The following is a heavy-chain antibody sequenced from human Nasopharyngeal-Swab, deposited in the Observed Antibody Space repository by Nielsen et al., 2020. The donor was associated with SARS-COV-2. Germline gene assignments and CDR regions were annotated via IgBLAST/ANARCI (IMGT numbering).Heavy chain of an antibody. V-gene: IGHV3-9*01. D-gene: IGHD5-12*01. CDR1: GFSFGDYA. Sequence: SLKISCAASGFSFGDYAMHWVRQPPGKGLEWVSGTSWNSGYIGHADSVEGRFTISRDNAKNSLYLQMNSLRPEDTALYYCVKDGDSGYDYLGYWGQGTLVTVSS. CDR2: TSWNSGYI. CDR3: VKDGDSGYDYLGY. J-gene: IGHJ4*02.